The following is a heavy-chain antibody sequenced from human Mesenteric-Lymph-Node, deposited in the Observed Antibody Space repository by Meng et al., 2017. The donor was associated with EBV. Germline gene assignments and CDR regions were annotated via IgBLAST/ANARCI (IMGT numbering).Heavy chain of an antibody. D-gene: IGHD3-9*01. CDR3: ARVVLDTILTGYSVCWFDP. V-gene: IGHV1-18*01. Sequence: QVWVGQSGAEGKKPGASVKVSCKASGYTFTSYGISWVRQAPGQGLEWMGWISAYNGNTNYAQKLQGRVTMTTDTSTSTAYMELRSLRSDDTAVYYCARVVLDTILTGYSVCWFDPWAQGTLVTVSS. J-gene: IGHJ5*02. CDR2: ISAYNGNT. CDR1: GYTFTSYG.